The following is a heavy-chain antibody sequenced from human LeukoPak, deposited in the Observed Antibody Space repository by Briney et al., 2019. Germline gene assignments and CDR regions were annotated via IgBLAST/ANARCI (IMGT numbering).Heavy chain of an antibody. D-gene: IGHD6-13*01. CDR2: IIPILGIA. CDR1: GGTFSSYA. V-gene: IGHV1-69*04. CDR3: ASEPTAEYSSSWYHYYYGMDV. Sequence: SVKVSCKASGGTFSSYAISWVRQAPGQGLEWMGRIIPILGIANYAQKFQGRVTITADKSTSTAYMELSSLRSEDTAVYYCASEPTAEYSSSWYHYYYGMDVWSQGTTVTVSS. J-gene: IGHJ6*02.